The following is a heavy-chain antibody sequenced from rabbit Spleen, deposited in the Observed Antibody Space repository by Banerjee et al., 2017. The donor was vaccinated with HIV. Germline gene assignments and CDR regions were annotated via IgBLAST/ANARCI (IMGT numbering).Heavy chain of an antibody. CDR1: GFSFSRSYD. Sequence: QEQLVESGGGLVKPGASLTLTCTASGFSFSRSYDMCWVRQAPGKGLEWIGCIYTGNGKTYYACWAKGRFTISQSSSTTVTLQMTSLPAADTASYFCARDAGVYDYIDVYFHFWGQGTLVT. CDR3: ARDAGVYDYIDVYFHF. CDR2: IYTGNGKT. J-gene: IGHJ4*01. V-gene: IGHV1S45*01. D-gene: IGHD6-1*01.